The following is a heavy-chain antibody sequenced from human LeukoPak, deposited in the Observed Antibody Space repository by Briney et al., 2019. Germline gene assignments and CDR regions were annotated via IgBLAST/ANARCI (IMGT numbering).Heavy chain of an antibody. V-gene: IGHV4-39*01. J-gene: IGHJ5*02. D-gene: IGHD2-2*01. Sequence: SETLSLTCTVSGGSISSSSYYWGWTRQPPGKGLEWIGSIYYSGSTYHNPSLKSRVTISVDTSKNQFSLKLSSVTAADTAVYYCARHEPTVLVPAAVFDPWGQGTLVTVSS. CDR3: ARHEPTVLVPAAVFDP. CDR1: GGSISSSSYY. CDR2: IYYSGST.